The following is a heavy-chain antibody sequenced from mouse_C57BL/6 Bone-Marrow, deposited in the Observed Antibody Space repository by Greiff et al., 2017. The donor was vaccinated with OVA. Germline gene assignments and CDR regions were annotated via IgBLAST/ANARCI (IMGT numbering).Heavy chain of an antibody. J-gene: IGHJ2*01. CDR1: GFTFSSYT. D-gene: IGHD2-10*01. CDR2: ISGGGGNT. Sequence: EVHLVESGGGLVKPGGSLKLSCAASGFTFSSYTMSWVRQTPEKRLEWVATISGGGGNTYYPDSVKGRFTISRDNAKNTLYLQMSSLRSEDTALYYCARFETSYDDLEGDYFDYWGQGTTLTVSS. V-gene: IGHV5-9*01. CDR3: ARFETSYDDLEGDYFDY.